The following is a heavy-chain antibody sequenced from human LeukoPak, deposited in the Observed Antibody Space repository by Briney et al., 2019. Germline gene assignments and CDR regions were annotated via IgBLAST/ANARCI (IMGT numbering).Heavy chain of an antibody. Sequence: GGSLRLSCAASGFTFSSYSMNWVRQAPGKGLEWVSSISSSSYIYYADSVKGRFTISRDNAKNSLYLQMNSLRAEDTAVYYCARDHSYGYGEKYYFDYWGQGTLVTVSS. CDR1: GFTFSSYS. V-gene: IGHV3-21*01. D-gene: IGHD5-18*01. CDR2: ISSSSYI. CDR3: ARDHSYGYGEKYYFDY. J-gene: IGHJ4*02.